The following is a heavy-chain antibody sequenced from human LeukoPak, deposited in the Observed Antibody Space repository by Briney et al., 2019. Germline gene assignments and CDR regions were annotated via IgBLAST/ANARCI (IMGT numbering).Heavy chain of an antibody. CDR3: AKAHYGSGSFYNPADH. Sequence: GRSLRLSCAASGFTFSSYAMHWVRQAPGKGLEWVAVISYDGSNKYYADSVKGRFTISRDNSQNTLFLQMSSLRAEDTAVYYCAKAHYGSGSFYNPADHWGQGALVTVSS. D-gene: IGHD3-10*01. J-gene: IGHJ4*02. CDR2: ISYDGSNK. V-gene: IGHV3-30*04. CDR1: GFTFSSYA.